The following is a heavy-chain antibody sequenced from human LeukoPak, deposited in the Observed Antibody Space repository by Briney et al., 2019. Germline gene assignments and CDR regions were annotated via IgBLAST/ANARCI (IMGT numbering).Heavy chain of an antibody. J-gene: IGHJ6*02. CDR1: GGSLSGNY. Sequence: KPSETLSLTCTVHGGSLSGNYWNWIRQTPGKGPEWLGDINYDGHTNYNPSLESRLTLSVDSSKNQFALTRRSVTAADAAVYYCAVLMRHYGIDVWGQGTTVTVSS. V-gene: IGHV4-34*01. D-gene: IGHD3-9*01. CDR3: AVLMRHYGIDV. CDR2: INYDGHT.